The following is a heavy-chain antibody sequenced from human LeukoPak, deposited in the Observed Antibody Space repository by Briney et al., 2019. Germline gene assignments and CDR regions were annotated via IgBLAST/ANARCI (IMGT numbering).Heavy chain of an antibody. D-gene: IGHD6-13*01. CDR3: ARDAGKAYYYYYYMDV. J-gene: IGHJ6*03. V-gene: IGHV1-69*05. Sequence: SVKVSCKASGGTFSSYAISLVRQAPGQGLEWIGRIIPIFGTANYAQKFQGRVTITTDESTSTAYMELSSLRSEDTAVYYCARDAGKAYYYYYYMDVWGKGTTVTVSS. CDR2: IIPIFGTA. CDR1: GGTFSSYA.